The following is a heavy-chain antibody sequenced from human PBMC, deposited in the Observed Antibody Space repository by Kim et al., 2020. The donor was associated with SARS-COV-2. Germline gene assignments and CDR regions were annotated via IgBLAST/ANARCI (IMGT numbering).Heavy chain of an antibody. V-gene: IGHV1-18*01. Sequence: ASVKVSCKASGYTFTSYGISWVRQAPGQGLEWMGWISAYNGNTNYAQKLQGRVTMTTDTSTSTAYMELRSLRSDDTAVYYCARDLSRVVVAATRWFDPWGQGTLVTVSS. J-gene: IGHJ5*02. CDR2: ISAYNGNT. CDR3: ARDLSRVVVAATRWFDP. CDR1: GYTFTSYG. D-gene: IGHD2-15*01.